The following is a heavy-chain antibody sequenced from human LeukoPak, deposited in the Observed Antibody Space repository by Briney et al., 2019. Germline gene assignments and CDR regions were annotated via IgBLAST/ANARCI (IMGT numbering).Heavy chain of an antibody. CDR3: ARLYDFWSGCYFDY. CDR1: GGSISSSSYY. CDR2: IYYSGST. V-gene: IGHV4-39*01. J-gene: IGHJ4*02. D-gene: IGHD3-3*01. Sequence: SETLSLTCTVSGGSISSSSYYWGWIRQPSGKGPEWIGSIYYSGSTYYNPSLKSRVTISVDTSKNQFSLKLSSVTAADTAVYYCARLYDFWSGCYFDYWGQGTLVTVSS.